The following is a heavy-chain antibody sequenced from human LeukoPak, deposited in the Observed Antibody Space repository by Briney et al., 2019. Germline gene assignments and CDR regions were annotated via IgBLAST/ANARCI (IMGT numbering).Heavy chain of an antibody. CDR1: GFTFSSYS. D-gene: IGHD1-20*01. J-gene: IGHJ4*02. Sequence: GGSLRLSCAASGFTFSSYSMNWVRQAPGKGLVWVSRINSDGSSTSYADSVKGRFTISRDNAKNTLYLQMNSLRAEDTAVYYCARVNNWNDASLDYWGQGTLVTVSS. CDR3: ARVNNWNDASLDY. V-gene: IGHV3-74*01. CDR2: INSDGSST.